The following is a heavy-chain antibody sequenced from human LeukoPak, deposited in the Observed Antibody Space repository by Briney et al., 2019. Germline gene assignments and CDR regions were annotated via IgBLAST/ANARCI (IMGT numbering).Heavy chain of an antibody. V-gene: IGHV3-30-3*01. Sequence: GRSLRLSCAASGFTFSSYAMHWVRQAPGKGLEWVAVISYDGSNEYYADSVKGRFTISRDNSKNTLYLQMNSLRAEDTAVYYCARDFGGVWGQGTTVTVSS. D-gene: IGHD2-15*01. J-gene: IGHJ6*02. CDR1: GFTFSSYA. CDR3: ARDFGGV. CDR2: ISYDGSNE.